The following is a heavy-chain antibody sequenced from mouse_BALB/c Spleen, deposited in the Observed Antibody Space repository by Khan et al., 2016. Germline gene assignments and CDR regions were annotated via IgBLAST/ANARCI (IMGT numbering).Heavy chain of an antibody. CDR3: ARWRYGNYLYQAMDY. V-gene: IGHV1-7*01. J-gene: IGHJ4*01. D-gene: IGHD2-10*02. Sequence: VQLQESGAELAKPGASVKMSCKASGYTFTRFWMHWVKQRPGQGLEWIGYINPGSNYTDYNQNFKDKATLTADKSSSTAYMLLSSLTSEDSAVYFCARWRYGNYLYQAMDYWGQGISVTVSS. CDR2: INPGSNYT. CDR1: GYTFTRFW.